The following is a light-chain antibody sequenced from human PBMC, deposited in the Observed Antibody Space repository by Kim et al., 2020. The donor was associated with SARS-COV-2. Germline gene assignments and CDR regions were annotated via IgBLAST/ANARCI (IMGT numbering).Light chain of an antibody. CDR2: DVR. V-gene: IGLV2-14*04. CDR1: SCDVGGYNY. J-gene: IGLJ1*01. CDR3: SSYTSSSTNYV. Sequence: QSITISGTGSSCDVGGYNYVSWYQQHPGKAPKVMIYDVRNRPSGVSDRFSGSKSGNTASLTISGLQAEDEADYYCSSYTSSSTNYVFGTGTKVTVL.